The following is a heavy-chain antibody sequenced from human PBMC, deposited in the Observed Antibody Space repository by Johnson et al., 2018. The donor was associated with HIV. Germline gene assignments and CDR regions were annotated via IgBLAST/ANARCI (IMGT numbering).Heavy chain of an antibody. CDR3: ARGSRYTHDNDDVYLLQAFDI. V-gene: IGHV3-30*04. Sequence: QVQLVESGGGVVQPGRSLRLSCAASGFTFSSYAMHWVRQAPAKGLEWVAVISYDGSDKYYAASVKGRFTISRDSSKNTLYLHMNTLRADDTAVYYCARGSRYTHDNDDVYLLQAFDIWGQGTMVTVSS. CDR1: GFTFSSYA. J-gene: IGHJ3*02. CDR2: ISYDGSDK. D-gene: IGHD3-16*01.